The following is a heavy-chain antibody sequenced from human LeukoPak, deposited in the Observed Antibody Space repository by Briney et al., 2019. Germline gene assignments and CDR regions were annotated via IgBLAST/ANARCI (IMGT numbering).Heavy chain of an antibody. V-gene: IGHV1-24*01. D-gene: IGHD4-17*01. CDR3: ATAIRGYGDYDY. CDR2: FDPEDGET. CDR1: GYTLTELS. J-gene: IGHJ4*02. Sequence: ASVKVSCKVSGYTLTELSMHWVRQAPGEGLEWMGGFDPEDGETIYAQKFQGRVTMTEDTSTDTAYMELSSLRSEDTAVYYCATAIRGYGDYDYWGQGTLVTVSS.